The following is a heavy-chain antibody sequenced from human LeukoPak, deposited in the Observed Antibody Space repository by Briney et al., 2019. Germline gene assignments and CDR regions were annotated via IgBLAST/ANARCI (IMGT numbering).Heavy chain of an antibody. D-gene: IGHD5-18*01. CDR1: GDSISSYY. CDR3: ARGRDTAMVVYYYYYGMDV. Sequence: PSETLSLTCTVSGDSISSYYWSWIRQPPGKGLEWIGEINHSGSTNYNPSLKSRVTISVDTSKNQFSLKLSSVTAADTAVYYCARGRDTAMVVYYYYYGMDVWGQGTTVTVSS. CDR2: INHSGST. J-gene: IGHJ6*02. V-gene: IGHV4-34*01.